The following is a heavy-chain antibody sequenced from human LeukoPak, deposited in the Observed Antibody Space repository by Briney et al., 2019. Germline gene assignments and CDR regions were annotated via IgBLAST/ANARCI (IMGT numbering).Heavy chain of an antibody. J-gene: IGHJ6*02. V-gene: IGHV3-23*01. CDR3: AKTHGDYVYYFFYAMDV. CDR1: RFTLSTYA. D-gene: IGHD4-17*01. Sequence: GGSLRLSCAVSRFTLSTYAMTWVRQAPGKGLEWVPTIGGGGAGTYYADSVKGRFTISRDSSKDTLYLQMNSLRAEDTAVYYCAKTHGDYVYYFFYAMDVWGQGTTVTVSS. CDR2: IGGGGAGT.